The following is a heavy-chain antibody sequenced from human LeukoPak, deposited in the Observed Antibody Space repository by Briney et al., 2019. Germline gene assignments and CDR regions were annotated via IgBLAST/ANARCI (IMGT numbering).Heavy chain of an antibody. Sequence: GASVKVSCKASVYTFLSHGFSWVRQAPGQGREWMGWTSAKKRNTNYAQRLQGRVTMTTDTSTNTAYMELRTLRSDDTAVYYCARSQAVVSSSLYYYFMDVWGKGTTIIVSS. V-gene: IGHV1-18*01. CDR3: ARSQAVVSSSLYYYFMDV. CDR2: TSAKKRNT. D-gene: IGHD2-2*01. CDR1: VYTFLSHG. J-gene: IGHJ6*03.